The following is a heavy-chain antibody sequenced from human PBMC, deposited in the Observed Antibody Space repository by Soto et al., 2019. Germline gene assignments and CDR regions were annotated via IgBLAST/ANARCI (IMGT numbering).Heavy chain of an antibody. Sequence: QVQLVESGGGVVRPGKSQRLSCAASGFTFNSYGMHWVRRAPGKGLPWVALISYDGSIKYYADSVKGRFSISRDNSNNTLYLQMNSLRPEDTAIYFCARQGLRFTYYYYGMDVWGQGTTVTVSS. CDR2: ISYDGSIK. J-gene: IGHJ6*02. CDR1: GFTFNSYG. D-gene: IGHD5-12*01. CDR3: ARQGLRFTYYYYGMDV. V-gene: IGHV3-30*03.